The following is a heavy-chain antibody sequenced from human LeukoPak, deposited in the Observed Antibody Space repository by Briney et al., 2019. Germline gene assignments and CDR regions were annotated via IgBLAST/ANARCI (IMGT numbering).Heavy chain of an antibody. CDR3: ARDPPNDAFDI. J-gene: IGHJ3*02. Sequence: PSETLSLTCAVSGGSISSSNWWSWVRQPPGKXXXXIGEIYHSGSTNYNPSLKSRVTISVDKSKNQFSLKLSSVTAADTAVYYCARDPPNDAFDIWGQGTMVTVSS. CDR1: GGSISSSNW. CDR2: IYHSGST. V-gene: IGHV4-4*02.